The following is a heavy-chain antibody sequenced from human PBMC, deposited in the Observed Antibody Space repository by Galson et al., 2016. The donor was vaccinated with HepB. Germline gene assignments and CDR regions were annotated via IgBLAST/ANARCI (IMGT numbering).Heavy chain of an antibody. CDR1: GGSISSRGYY. V-gene: IGHV4-31*03. J-gene: IGHJ3*02. Sequence: TLSLTCTVSGGSISSRGYYWTWIRQHPGKGLEWIGYIYYSGSTYYNPSLKSRVTISIDTSQHQFSLKLSSPSAADTAMYYCARGYCSGGNCYGGSAFDIWGQGTTVTVSS. CDR2: IYYSGST. D-gene: IGHD2-15*01. CDR3: ARGYCSGGNCYGGSAFDI.